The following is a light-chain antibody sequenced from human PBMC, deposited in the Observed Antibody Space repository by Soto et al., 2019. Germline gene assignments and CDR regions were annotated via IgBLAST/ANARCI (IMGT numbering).Light chain of an antibody. V-gene: IGLV2-11*01. CDR1: SSDVGGYNY. CDR3: CSYAGSYPSYG. CDR2: DVS. Sequence: QSALTQPRSVSGSPGQSVTISCTGTSSDVGGYNYVSWYQQHPGKAPKLMIYDVSKRPSGVPDRFSGSKSGNTASLTISGLQAEDEADYYCCSYAGSYPSYGFGTGTKLTV. J-gene: IGLJ1*01.